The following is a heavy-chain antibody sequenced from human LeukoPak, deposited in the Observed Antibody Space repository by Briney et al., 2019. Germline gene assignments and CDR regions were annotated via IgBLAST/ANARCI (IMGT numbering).Heavy chain of an antibody. Sequence: GGSLRLSCVGSGFSFSTYDMGWVRQTPGKGLEWVSAISTTGGYTEDADSVKGRFTISRDNSQNTLFLQMPSLRAEDTAVYYCAKKPATIKFPFDIWGQGNLVTVSP. CDR1: GFSFSTYD. D-gene: IGHD5-24*01. J-gene: IGHJ4*02. CDR3: AKKPATIKFPFDI. V-gene: IGHV3-23*01. CDR2: ISTTGGYT.